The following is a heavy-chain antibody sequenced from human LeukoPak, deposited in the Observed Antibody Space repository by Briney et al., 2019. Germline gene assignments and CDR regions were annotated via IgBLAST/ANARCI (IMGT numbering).Heavy chain of an antibody. V-gene: IGHV3-30-3*01. D-gene: IGHD6-19*01. J-gene: IGHJ3*02. CDR1: GFTFSSYA. CDR2: ISYDGNNK. CDR3: ARDRGREAVSGTRGALDI. Sequence: GGSLRLSCAASGFTFSSYAMYWVRQAPGKGLEWVAIISYDGNNKFYADSVKGRFTISRDNSKNTLYLQMNSLRAEDTAVYHCARDRGREAVSGTRGALDIWGQGTMVTVSS.